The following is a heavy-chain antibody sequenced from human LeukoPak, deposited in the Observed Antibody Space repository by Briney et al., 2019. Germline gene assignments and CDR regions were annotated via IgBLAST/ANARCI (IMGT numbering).Heavy chain of an antibody. CDR2: IHHSGNT. D-gene: IGHD2/OR15-2a*01. V-gene: IGHV4-30-4*01. J-gene: IGHJ4*02. Sequence: SETLSLTCTVSGGSINSGDHYWSWIRQPPGKGLEWIGYIHHSGNTYYNASLKSRVTISTDMSKNQFSLSLDSVTAADSAVYYCARAAAAYNSWHFFDYWGLGTLVTVSS. CDR3: ARAAAAYNSWHFFDY. CDR1: GGSINSGDHY.